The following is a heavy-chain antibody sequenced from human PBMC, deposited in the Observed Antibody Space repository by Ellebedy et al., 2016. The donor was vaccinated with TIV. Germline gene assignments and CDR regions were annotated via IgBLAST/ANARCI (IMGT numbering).Heavy chain of an antibody. J-gene: IGHJ3*02. CDR1: GFAFSSNW. Sequence: PGGSLRLSCGASGFAFSSNWMYWVRQVPGKGLVWVSRIRSDGSSTRYADSVKGRFTISRDNAKNTLYLEMNSLRAEDTAVYYCARWDFDSFNAFDIWGQGTMVTVSS. CDR2: IRSDGSST. D-gene: IGHD3-9*01. CDR3: ARWDFDSFNAFDI. V-gene: IGHV3-74*01.